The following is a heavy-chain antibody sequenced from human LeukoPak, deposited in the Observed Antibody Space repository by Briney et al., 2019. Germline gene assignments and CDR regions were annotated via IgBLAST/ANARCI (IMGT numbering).Heavy chain of an antibody. CDR2: INHSGST. D-gene: IGHD1-26*01. V-gene: IGHV4-34*01. CDR1: GGSFSGYY. CDR3: AKGVGASIHNWFDP. J-gene: IGHJ5*02. Sequence: SETLSLTCAVYGGSFSGYYWSWIRQPPGKGLEWIGEINHSGSTNYNPSLKSRVTISVDTSKNQFSLKLSSVTAADTAVYYCAKGVGASIHNWFDPWGQGTLVTVSS.